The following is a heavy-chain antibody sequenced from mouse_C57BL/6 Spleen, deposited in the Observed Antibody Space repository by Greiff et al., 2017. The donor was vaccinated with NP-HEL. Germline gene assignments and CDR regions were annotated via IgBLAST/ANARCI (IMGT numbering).Heavy chain of an antibody. J-gene: IGHJ1*03. V-gene: IGHV2-2*01. CDR2: IWSGGST. D-gene: IGHD1-1*01. Sequence: QVQLQQSGPGLVQPSQSLSITCTVSGFSLTSYGVHWVRQSPGKGLEWLGVIWSGGSTDYNAAFISRLSISKDNSKSQVFFKMNSLQADDTAIYYCASPSYYYGSSYMYFDVWGTGTTVTVSS. CDR1: GFSLTSYG. CDR3: ASPSYYYGSSYMYFDV.